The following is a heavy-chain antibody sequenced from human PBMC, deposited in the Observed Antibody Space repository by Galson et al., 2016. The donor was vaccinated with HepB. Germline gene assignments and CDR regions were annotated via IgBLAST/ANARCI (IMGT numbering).Heavy chain of an antibody. CDR2: IKPSGGNT. D-gene: IGHD1-14*01. Sequence: SVKVSCKASGYTFNTYNMHWVRQAPGQGLEWMGIIKPSGGNTIYAQKFQDRITMTRDTSTSTVCMELISLRSEDTAVYYCARELDHSFYFDYWGQGTLLTGPS. J-gene: IGHJ4*02. V-gene: IGHV1-46*02. CDR1: GYTFNTYN. CDR3: ARELDHSFYFDY.